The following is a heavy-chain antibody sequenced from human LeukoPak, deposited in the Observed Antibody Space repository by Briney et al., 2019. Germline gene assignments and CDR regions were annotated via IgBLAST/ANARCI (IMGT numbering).Heavy chain of an antibody. CDR1: EDTFNSYA. V-gene: IGHV1-69*13. Sequence: ASVKVSCKASEDTFNSYAISWVRQAPGQGLGWMGGIIPIFGAANYAQQLQGRVTITADESTSTVYMELSSLRSEDMAVYYCARGGSYEQFDYWGEGTLVSVSS. D-gene: IGHD1-26*01. J-gene: IGHJ4*02. CDR3: ARGGSYEQFDY. CDR2: IIPIFGAA.